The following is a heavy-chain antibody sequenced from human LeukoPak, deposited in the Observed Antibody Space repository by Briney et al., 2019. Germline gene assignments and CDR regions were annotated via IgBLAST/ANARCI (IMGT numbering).Heavy chain of an antibody. Sequence: ASVKVSCKASGGTFSSYAISRVRQAPGQGLEWMGWMNPNSGNTGYAQKFQGRVTITRNTSISTAYMELSSLRSEDTAVYYCARGSIVAVAGTFYFWGQGTLVSVSS. CDR1: GGTFSSYA. V-gene: IGHV1-8*03. CDR3: ARGSIVAVAGTFYF. CDR2: MNPNSGNT. J-gene: IGHJ4*02. D-gene: IGHD6-19*01.